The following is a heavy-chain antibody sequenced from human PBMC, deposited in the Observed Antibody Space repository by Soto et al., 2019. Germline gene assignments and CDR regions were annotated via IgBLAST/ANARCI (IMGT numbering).Heavy chain of an antibody. V-gene: IGHV1-46*01. CDR3: ARGYGSGSYYSQTLDY. CDR1: GYTFTSYY. CDR2: INPSGGSA. J-gene: IGHJ4*02. D-gene: IGHD3-10*01. Sequence: GASVKVSCKASGYTFTSYYMHWVRQAPGQGLEWMGIINPSGGSASNAHKFQGRVTMTTDESTSTAYMELSSLRSEDTAVYYCARGYGSGSYYSQTLDYWGQGTLVTVSS.